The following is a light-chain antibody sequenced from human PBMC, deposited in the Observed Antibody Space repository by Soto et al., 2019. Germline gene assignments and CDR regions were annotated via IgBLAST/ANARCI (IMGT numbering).Light chain of an antibody. V-gene: IGLV2-14*01. J-gene: IGLJ3*02. CDR3: ASYTISSTRV. CDR2: EVN. CDR1: NNDVGAYNY. Sequence: QSVLTQPASVSGSPGQSITISCTGSNNDVGAYNYVSWYQQHPGKAPKLIIYEVNNRPSGVSHRFSGSKSGNTASLTISGLQADDEADYYCASYTISSTRVFGGGTKVTVL.